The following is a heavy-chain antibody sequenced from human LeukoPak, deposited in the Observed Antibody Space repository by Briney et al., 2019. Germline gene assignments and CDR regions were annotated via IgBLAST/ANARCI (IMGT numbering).Heavy chain of an antibody. D-gene: IGHD1-26*01. CDR1: GGSITTTDFD. CDR3: ARFKGGTGFDY. Sequence: SETLSLTCAVSGGSITTTDFDWAWIRQPPGQGFEWIATISSTGKAYYYPSLMSRLTISVDTSKNRFSLDLTSVTPADTGLRYCARFKGGTGFDYWGRGILVIV. CDR2: ISSTGKA. J-gene: IGHJ4*02. V-gene: IGHV4-39*01.